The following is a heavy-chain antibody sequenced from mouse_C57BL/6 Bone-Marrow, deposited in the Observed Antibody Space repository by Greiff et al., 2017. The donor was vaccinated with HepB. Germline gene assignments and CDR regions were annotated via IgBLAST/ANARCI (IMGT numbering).Heavy chain of an antibody. CDR3: ARRHYYGSSYGYAMDY. J-gene: IGHJ4*01. Sequence: DVKLVESGGGLVQPGGSLKLSCAASGFTFSDYGMAWVRQAPRKGPEWVAFISNLAYSIYYADTVTGRFPISRENAKNTLYLEMSSLRSEDTAMYYCARRHYYGSSYGYAMDYWGQGTSVTVSS. CDR1: GFTFSDYG. CDR2: ISNLAYSI. D-gene: IGHD1-1*01. V-gene: IGHV5-15*04.